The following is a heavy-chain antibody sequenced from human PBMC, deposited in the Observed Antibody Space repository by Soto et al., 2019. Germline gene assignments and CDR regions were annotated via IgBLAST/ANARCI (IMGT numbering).Heavy chain of an antibody. CDR3: ARDPYGSGSYSSDYFDY. Sequence: QVQLVQSGAEVKKPGASVKVSCKASGYIFTNYAMHWVRQAPGHRLERMGWINAANGNTKYSQKFQGRVTITTDTSASTAYMEQSSLRSEDTAVYYCARDPYGSGSYSSDYFDYWGQGTLVTVSS. CDR1: GYIFTNYA. CDR2: INAANGNT. D-gene: IGHD3-10*01. J-gene: IGHJ4*02. V-gene: IGHV1-3*01.